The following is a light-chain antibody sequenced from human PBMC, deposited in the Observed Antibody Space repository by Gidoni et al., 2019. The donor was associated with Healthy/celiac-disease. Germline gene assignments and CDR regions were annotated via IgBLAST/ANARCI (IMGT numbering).Light chain of an antibody. CDR1: QSVSSN. Sequence: EIVMTQSPATLSVSPGDRATLSCRASQSVSSNLAWYQQKPGQAPRLLIYGASTSATGIPARSSGSGSGTEFTLTISSLQSEDFAVYDCQQDNNWPRTFGQGTKLEIK. CDR3: QQDNNWPRT. V-gene: IGKV3-15*01. J-gene: IGKJ2*01. CDR2: GAS.